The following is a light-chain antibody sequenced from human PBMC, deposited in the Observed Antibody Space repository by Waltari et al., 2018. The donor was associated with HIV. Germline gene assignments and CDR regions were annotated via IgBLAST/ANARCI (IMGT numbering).Light chain of an antibody. CDR1: SSDVGLYVL. V-gene: IGLV2-14*01. CDR3: SSLTVSGTLV. CDR2: GVS. Sequence: QSALTQPASVSGSPGQSITLSCTGTSSDVGLYVLVSWYRQQPGKAPRMLMYGVSNRTSGISFRFFGFKSARQTAALTISGLQAEDEGDYYCSSLTVSGTLVFGGGTKLTVL. J-gene: IGLJ3*02.